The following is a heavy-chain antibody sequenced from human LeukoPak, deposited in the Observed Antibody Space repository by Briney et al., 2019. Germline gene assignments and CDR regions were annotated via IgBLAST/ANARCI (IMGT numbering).Heavy chain of an antibody. CDR2: IFYNGHT. CDR3: ATHSVTDFDWSHTPTWFDP. V-gene: IGHV4-59*08. CDR1: GGFITSFY. Sequence: PSETLSPTCTVSGGFITSFYWSWIRLPPGKGLEWFGFIFYNGHTKYNPSLKSRFTISVDTSKNQFSLKLNSVSAADTAVYFCATHSVTDFDWSHTPTWFDPWGQGTLVTVSS. D-gene: IGHD3-9*01. J-gene: IGHJ5*02.